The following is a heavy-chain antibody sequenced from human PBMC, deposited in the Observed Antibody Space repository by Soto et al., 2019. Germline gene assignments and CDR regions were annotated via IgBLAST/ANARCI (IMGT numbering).Heavy chain of an antibody. V-gene: IGHV3-48*03. J-gene: IGHJ5*02. CDR2: ISSSGSII. D-gene: IGHD3-22*01. CDR3: ARGVLYYYESSGYPHWFVP. Sequence: EVQLVESGGGLVQPGGSLRLSCAASGFTFSSYEMNWVRQAPGKGLEWVSYISSSGSIIYYADSVKGRFTISRDNAKNSLYLQMNRLRAEDTAVYYCARGVLYYYESSGYPHWFVPWGQGTLVTVSS. CDR1: GFTFSSYE.